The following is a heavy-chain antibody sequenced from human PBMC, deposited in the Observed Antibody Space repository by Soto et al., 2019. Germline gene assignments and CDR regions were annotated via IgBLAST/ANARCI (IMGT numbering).Heavy chain of an antibody. CDR1: GFTFSSYA. CDR2: ISYDGSNK. D-gene: IGHD6-13*01. V-gene: IGHV3-30-3*01. J-gene: IGHJ6*02. CDR3: AREYIAVAGIVGYGMDV. Sequence: GGSLRLSCAASGFTFSSYAMHWVRQAPGKGLEWVAVISYDGSNKYYADSVKGRFTISRDNSKNTLYLQMNSPRAEDTAVYYCAREYIAVAGIVGYGMDVWGQGTTVTVSS.